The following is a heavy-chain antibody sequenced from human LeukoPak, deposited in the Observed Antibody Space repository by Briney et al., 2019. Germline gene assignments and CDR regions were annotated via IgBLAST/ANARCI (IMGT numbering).Heavy chain of an antibody. J-gene: IGHJ4*02. Sequence: PSETLSLTCTVSGGSISSYYWSWIRQPPGKGLEWIGYIYYSGSTNYNPSLKSRVTISVDTSKNQFSLKLSSVTAADTAVYYCARHLPLRYFDWLPHFDYWGQGTLVTVSS. V-gene: IGHV4-59*08. D-gene: IGHD3-9*01. CDR3: ARHLPLRYFDWLPHFDY. CDR2: IYYSGST. CDR1: GGSISSYY.